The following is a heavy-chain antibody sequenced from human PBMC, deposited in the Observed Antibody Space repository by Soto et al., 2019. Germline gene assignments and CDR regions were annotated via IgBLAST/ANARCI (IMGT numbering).Heavy chain of an antibody. CDR3: ARGTQVVPPDY. D-gene: IGHD3-22*01. V-gene: IGHV4-31*03. Sequence: QVQLQESGPGLVKPSQTLSLTCTVSGGSFSSGGYYWSWIRQNPGKGLEWIGYIYYSGSTYYNPSLRSRVTMSVDTSKNQFSLKLSSVTAADTAVYYCARGTQVVPPDYWGQGTLVTVSS. CDR1: GGSFSSGGYY. J-gene: IGHJ4*02. CDR2: IYYSGST.